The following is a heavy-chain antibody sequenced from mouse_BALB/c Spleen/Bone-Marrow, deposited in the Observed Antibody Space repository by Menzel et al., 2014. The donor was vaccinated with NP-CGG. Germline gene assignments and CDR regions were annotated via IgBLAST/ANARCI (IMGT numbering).Heavy chain of an antibody. CDR1: GFNIKDTY. J-gene: IGHJ2*01. CDR3: ASYVYGYYFDY. D-gene: IGHD2-2*01. CDR2: IDPANGNT. V-gene: IGHV14-3*02. Sequence: VQLKHSGAELVKPGASVKLSCTVSGFNIKDTYMHWVKQRPEQGLEWIGRIDPANGNTKYDPKFQGKASITADTSSNTAYLQLSSLTSEDTAVYYCASYVYGYYFDYWGQGTTLTVSS.